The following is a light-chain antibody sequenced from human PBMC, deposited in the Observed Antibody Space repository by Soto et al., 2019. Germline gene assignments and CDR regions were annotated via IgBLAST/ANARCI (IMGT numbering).Light chain of an antibody. CDR1: HSVSSNC. J-gene: IGKJ1*01. CDR3: QQYSSSPWT. CDR2: GAS. V-gene: IGKV3-20*01. Sequence: EIVLTQSPGTLSLSPGERATLSCRASHSVSSNCLAWYQQMPGQAPRLLVYGASSRATGIPDRFSGSGSGTDFTLTISRLEPEDFAVYYCQQYSSSPWTFGQGTKVEIK.